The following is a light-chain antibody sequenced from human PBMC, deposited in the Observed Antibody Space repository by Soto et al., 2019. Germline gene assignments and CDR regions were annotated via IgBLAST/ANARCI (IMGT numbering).Light chain of an antibody. J-gene: IGKJ2*01. Sequence: EIVLTQSPATLSFSPGERATLSCRASQSIRTSLAWYQQKPGQAPRLLIYDASNRATGIPARFSGSGSGTDVTRTISSLEPEDFAVYYCQQRTNWPPLYAFGQGTKLEIK. CDR1: QSIRTS. CDR2: DAS. V-gene: IGKV3-11*01. CDR3: QQRTNWPPLYA.